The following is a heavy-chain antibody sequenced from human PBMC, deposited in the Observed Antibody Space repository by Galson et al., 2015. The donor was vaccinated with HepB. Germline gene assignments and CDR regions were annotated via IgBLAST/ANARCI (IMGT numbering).Heavy chain of an antibody. Sequence: ETLSLTCAVYGGSFSGYYWSWIRQPPGKGLEWIGEINHSGSTNYNPSLKSRVTISVDTSKNQFSLKLSSVTAADTAVYYCARYAPTAIYYYYGMDVWGQGTTVTVSS. D-gene: IGHD2-2*02. CDR3: ARYAPTAIYYYYGMDV. CDR1: GGSFSGYY. CDR2: INHSGST. V-gene: IGHV4-34*01. J-gene: IGHJ6*02.